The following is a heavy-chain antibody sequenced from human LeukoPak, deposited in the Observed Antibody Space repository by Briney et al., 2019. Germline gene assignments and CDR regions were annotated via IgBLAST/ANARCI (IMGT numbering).Heavy chain of an antibody. V-gene: IGHV3-33*01. J-gene: IGHJ4*01. CDR2: IWYDGSNQ. CDR1: GFTFSTYG. CDR3: ARDRVGAPFDY. Sequence: PGGSLRLSCAASGFTFSTYGMHWVRQAPGKGLEWVAIIWYDGSNQHYADSVKGRFTISRDNSKNTVYLQMDSLRVEDTAVFYCARDRVGAPFDYWGQGTLVTVSS. D-gene: IGHD1-26*01.